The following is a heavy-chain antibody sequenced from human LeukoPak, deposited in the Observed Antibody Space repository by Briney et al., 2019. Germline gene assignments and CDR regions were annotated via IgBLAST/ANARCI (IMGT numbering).Heavy chain of an antibody. D-gene: IGHD3-10*01. Sequence: SETLSLTCTVSGGSISSGGYYWSWIRQHPGKGLEWIGYIYYSGSTYYNPSLKSRVTISVDTSKNQFSLKLSSVTAADTAVYYCASRSMVRGVMDDCWGQGTLVTVSS. CDR3: ASRSMVRGVMDDC. CDR1: GGSISSGGYY. V-gene: IGHV4-31*03. CDR2: IYYSGST. J-gene: IGHJ4*02.